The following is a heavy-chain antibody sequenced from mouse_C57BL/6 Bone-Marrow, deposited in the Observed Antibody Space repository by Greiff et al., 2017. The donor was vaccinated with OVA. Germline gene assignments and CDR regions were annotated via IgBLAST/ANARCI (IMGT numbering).Heavy chain of an antibody. V-gene: IGHV1-64*01. CDR1: GYTFTSYW. D-gene: IGHD1-1*01. CDR2: IHPNSGST. CDR3: ARGGETTVVEDAMDY. J-gene: IGHJ4*01. Sequence: QVQLQQPGAELVKPGASVKLSCKASGYTFTSYWMHWVKQRPGQGLEWIGMIHPNSGSTNYNEKFKSKATLTVDKSSSTAYMQLSSLTSEDSAVYYCARGGETTVVEDAMDYWGQGTSVTVSS.